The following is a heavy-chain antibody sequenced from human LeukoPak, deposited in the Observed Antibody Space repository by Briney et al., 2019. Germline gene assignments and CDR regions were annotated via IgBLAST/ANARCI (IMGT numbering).Heavy chain of an antibody. CDR1: GGSISSSSYY. CDR3: ARVGSGGPGRAFYI. J-gene: IGHJ3*02. V-gene: IGHV4-61*05. D-gene: IGHD2-15*01. CDR2: VYYSGST. Sequence: PSETLSLTCTVSGGSISSSSYYWGWIRQPPGKRLEWIGYVYYSGSTNYNPSLNSRVTISLDTSKNQFSLKLTSVTAAETAMYYCARVGSGGPGRAFYIWGQGTMVTVSS.